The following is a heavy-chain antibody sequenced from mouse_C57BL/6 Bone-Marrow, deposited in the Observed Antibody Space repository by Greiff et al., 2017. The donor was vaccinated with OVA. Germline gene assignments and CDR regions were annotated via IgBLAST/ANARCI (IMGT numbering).Heavy chain of an antibody. V-gene: IGHV1-82*01. Sequence: QVQLQQSGPELVKPGASVKISCKASGYAFSSSWMNWVKQRPGKGLEWIGRIYPGDGDTNYNGQFKGKATLTADKSSSTAYMQLCSLTSEDSAVYFCSQLSPYYFDYWGQGTTLTVSS. CDR2: IYPGDGDT. J-gene: IGHJ2*01. CDR1: GYAFSSSW. CDR3: SQLSPYYFDY. D-gene: IGHD3-2*02.